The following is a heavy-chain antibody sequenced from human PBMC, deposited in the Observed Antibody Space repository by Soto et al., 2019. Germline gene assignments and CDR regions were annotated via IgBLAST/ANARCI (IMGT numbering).Heavy chain of an antibody. Sequence: GGSLRLSCVASGFTFGSRAMSWVRQAPGEGLEWVSTITDTGGDTKYADSVRGRFTISRDNSKNKLYLQMSSLRAEDSAVYYCARGSKESYPGSRIFDFWGRGTLVTVSS. CDR1: GFTFGSRA. CDR2: ITDTGGDT. CDR3: ARGSKESYPGSRIFDF. J-gene: IGHJ4*02. D-gene: IGHD6-19*01. V-gene: IGHV3-23*01.